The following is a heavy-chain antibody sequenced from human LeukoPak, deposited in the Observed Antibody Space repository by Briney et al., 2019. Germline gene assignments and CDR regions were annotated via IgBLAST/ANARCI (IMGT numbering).Heavy chain of an antibody. Sequence: ASVKVSCKASGYTFTGYYMHWVRQAPGQGLEWMGGIMPIFGSANYAQNFQGRVTITADESTSTAYMEMSSLRSEDTAVYYCARAMSLDGYNHFDYWGQGTLVTVSS. CDR1: GYTFTGYY. V-gene: IGHV1-69*13. J-gene: IGHJ4*02. CDR2: IMPIFGSA. CDR3: ARAMSLDGYNHFDY. D-gene: IGHD5-24*01.